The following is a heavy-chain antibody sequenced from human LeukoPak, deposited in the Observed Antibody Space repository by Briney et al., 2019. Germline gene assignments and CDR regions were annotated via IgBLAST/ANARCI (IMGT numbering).Heavy chain of an antibody. CDR2: IYTSGST. V-gene: IGHV4-4*07. D-gene: IGHD3-10*01. CDR1: GGSISSYY. CDR3: ARDRVEYYGSGSYSIWVDY. Sequence: PSETLSLTCTVPGGSISSYYWSWIRQPAGKGLEWIGRIYTSGSTNYNPSLKSRVTMSVDTSKNQFSLKLSSVTAADTAVYYCARDRVEYYGSGSYSIWVDYWGQGTLVTVSS. J-gene: IGHJ4*02.